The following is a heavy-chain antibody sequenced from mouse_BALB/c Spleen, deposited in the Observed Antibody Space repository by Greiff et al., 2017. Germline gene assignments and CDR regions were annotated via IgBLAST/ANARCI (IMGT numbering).Heavy chain of an antibody. CDR3: ASNGYYFDY. CDR2: ISYSGST. V-gene: IGHV3-2*02. CDR1: GYSITSDYA. Sequence: EVQLQESGPGLVKPSQSLSLTCTVTGYSITSDYAWNWIRQCPGNKLEWMGYISYSGSTSYNPSLKRRISITRDTSKSQFFLQLNSVTTEDTGTYYCASNGYYFDYWGQGTTLTVSS. J-gene: IGHJ2*01.